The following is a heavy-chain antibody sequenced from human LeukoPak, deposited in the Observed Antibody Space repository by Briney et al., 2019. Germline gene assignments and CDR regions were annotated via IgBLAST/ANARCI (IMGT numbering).Heavy chain of an antibody. CDR2: INHSGST. CDR3: SGLGYCSSTSCAEWLSY. V-gene: IGHV4-34*01. J-gene: IGHJ4*02. D-gene: IGHD2-2*01. Sequence: SETLSLTCAVYGGSFSGYYWSWIRQPPGKGLEWIGEINHSGSTNYNPSLKSRVTISVDTSKNQFSLKLSSVTAADTAVYYCSGLGYCSSTSCAEWLSYWGQGTLVTVSS. CDR1: GGSFSGYY.